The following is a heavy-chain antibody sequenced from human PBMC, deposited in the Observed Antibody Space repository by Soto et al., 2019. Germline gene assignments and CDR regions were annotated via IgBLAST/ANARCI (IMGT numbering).Heavy chain of an antibody. Sequence: ASVKVSCKASGYTFTGYYMHWVRQAPGQGLEWMGIINPSGGSTSYAQKFQGRVTMTRDTSTSTVYMELSSLRSEDTAVYYCARDGYSYGYYDYWGQGTLVTVSS. CDR3: ARDGYSYGYYDY. D-gene: IGHD5-18*01. J-gene: IGHJ4*02. CDR2: INPSGGST. V-gene: IGHV1-46*01. CDR1: GYTFTGYY.